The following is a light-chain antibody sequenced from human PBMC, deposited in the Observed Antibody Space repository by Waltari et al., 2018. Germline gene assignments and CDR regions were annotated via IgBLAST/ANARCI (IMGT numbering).Light chain of an antibody. CDR3: QVWDTTSDRVV. Sequence: SYVLTQPPSASVAPGKTARITRGGDNVGSKSVHWYQQKPGQAPLLVVYDDSARPSGIPYRYSASNSGNTATLTISRVENGDEADYYCQVWDTTSDRVVFGGGTKLTVL. V-gene: IGLV3-21*03. CDR2: DDS. J-gene: IGLJ2*01. CDR1: NVGSKS.